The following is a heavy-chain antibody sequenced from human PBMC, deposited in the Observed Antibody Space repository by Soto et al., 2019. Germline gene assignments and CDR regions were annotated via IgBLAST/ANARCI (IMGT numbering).Heavy chain of an antibody. Sequence: GGSLRLSCAASGFTFSDHYMDWVRQAPGKGLEWVGRTRNKANSYTTEYAASVKGRFTISRDDSKNSLYLQMNSLKTEDTAVYYCARGVTVQLERRPTYYYYGMDVWGQGTKVTVSS. J-gene: IGHJ6*02. CDR3: ARGVTVQLERRPTYYYYGMDV. D-gene: IGHD1-1*01. CDR1: GFTFSDHY. CDR2: TRNKANSYTT. V-gene: IGHV3-72*01.